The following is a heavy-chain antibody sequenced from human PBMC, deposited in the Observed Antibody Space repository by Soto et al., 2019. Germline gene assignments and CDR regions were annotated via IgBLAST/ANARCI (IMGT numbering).Heavy chain of an antibody. CDR2: IYYSGST. Sequence: QVQLQESGPGLVKPSETLSLTCTVSGGSISSYYWSWIRQPPGKGLEWIGYIYYSGSTNYNPSLKSRVTISVDTSKTQFSLKLSSVTAADTAVYYCARDQDGYGDFDLWGRGTLVTVSS. CDR1: GGSISSYY. D-gene: IGHD5-12*01. CDR3: ARDQDGYGDFDL. J-gene: IGHJ2*01. V-gene: IGHV4-59*01.